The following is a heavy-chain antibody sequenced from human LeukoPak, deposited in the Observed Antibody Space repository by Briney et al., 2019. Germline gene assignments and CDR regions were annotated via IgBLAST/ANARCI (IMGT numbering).Heavy chain of an antibody. CDR3: ARDSYYYGSGSYYHHYYYYMDV. J-gene: IGHJ6*03. CDR1: GYTFTSYG. V-gene: IGHV1-18*01. Sequence: GASVKVSCKASGYTFTSYGISWVRQAPGQGLEWMGWISAYNGNTNYAQKLQGRVTMTTDTSTSTAYMELRSLRSDDTAVYYCARDSYYYGSGSYYHHYYYYMDVWGEGTTVTVSS. D-gene: IGHD3-10*01. CDR2: ISAYNGNT.